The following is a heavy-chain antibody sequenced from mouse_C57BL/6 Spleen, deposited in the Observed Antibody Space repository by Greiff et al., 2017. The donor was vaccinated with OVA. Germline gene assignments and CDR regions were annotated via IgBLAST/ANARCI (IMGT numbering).Heavy chain of an antibody. CDR3: ASYSTVEDAMDY. V-gene: IGHV2-2*01. CDR2: IWSGGST. CDR1: GFSLTSYG. D-gene: IGHD1-1*01. Sequence: QVQLQQSGPGLVQPSQSLSITCTVSGFSLTSYGVHWVRQSPGKGLEWLGVIWSGGSTDYNAAFISRLSISKDNSKSQVVFKMNSLQADDTAVDYCASYSTVEDAMDYWGQGTSVTVSS. J-gene: IGHJ4*01.